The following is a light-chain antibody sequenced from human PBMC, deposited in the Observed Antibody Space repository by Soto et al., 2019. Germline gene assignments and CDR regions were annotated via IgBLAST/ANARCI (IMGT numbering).Light chain of an antibody. V-gene: IGLV1-44*01. CDR3: AAWDVSMNGLYV. J-gene: IGLJ1*01. Sequence: QSVLTQPPSASGTPGQRVTISCSGSSSNIGSSSVNWYQQLPGTAPKLLINNNNHRPSGGPDRFSGSTTGTSASLAIGGLQYDDEADYYCAAWDVSMNGLYVFGTGTKLTV. CDR2: NNN. CDR1: SSNIGSSS.